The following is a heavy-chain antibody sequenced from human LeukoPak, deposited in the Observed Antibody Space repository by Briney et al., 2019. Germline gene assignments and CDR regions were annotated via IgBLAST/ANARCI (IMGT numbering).Heavy chain of an antibody. D-gene: IGHD3-16*02. CDR3: ARGLVWGSYLLHY. J-gene: IGHJ4*02. V-gene: IGHV1-2*05. Sequence: ASVKVSCKASGYTFTGYYMHWVRQAPGQRLEWMGRINPNSGGTNYAQKFQGRVTMTRDTSISTAYMELSRLRSDDTDVYYCARGLVWGSYLLHYWGQGTLVTVSS. CDR2: INPNSGGT. CDR1: GYTFTGYY.